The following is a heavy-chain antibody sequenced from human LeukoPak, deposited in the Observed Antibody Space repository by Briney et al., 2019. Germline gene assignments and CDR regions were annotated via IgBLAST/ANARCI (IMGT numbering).Heavy chain of an antibody. J-gene: IGHJ4*02. CDR1: GFTFSSYE. V-gene: IGHV3-23*01. D-gene: IGHD3-10*01. CDR3: AKGSFIMVRGVIMEMDYFDY. Sequence: PGRSLRLSCAASGFTFSSYEMNWVRQAPGKGLEWVSAISGSGGSTYYADSVKGRFTISRDNSKNTLYLQMNSLRAEDTAVYYCAKGSFIMVRGVIMEMDYFDYWGQGTLVTVSS. CDR2: ISGSGGST.